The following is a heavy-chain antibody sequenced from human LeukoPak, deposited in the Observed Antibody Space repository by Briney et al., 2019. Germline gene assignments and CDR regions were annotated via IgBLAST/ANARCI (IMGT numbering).Heavy chain of an antibody. CDR2: ISSSGSTI. J-gene: IGHJ6*04. V-gene: IGHV3-48*03. Sequence: PVGSLRLSRAASGFAFSSYEMNWVRQAPGKGLEWVSYISSSGSTIYYADSVKGRFTISRDNAKNSLYLQMNSLRAEDTAVYYCAELGITMIGGVWGKGTTVTISS. CDR3: AELGITMIGGV. D-gene: IGHD3-10*02. CDR1: GFAFSSYE.